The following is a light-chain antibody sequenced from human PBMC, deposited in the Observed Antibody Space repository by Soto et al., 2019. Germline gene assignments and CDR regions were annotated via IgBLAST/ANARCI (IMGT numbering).Light chain of an antibody. CDR2: GTF. CDR3: QHYGSSPFT. V-gene: IGKV3-20*01. CDR1: QSVSSSY. J-gene: IGKJ3*01. Sequence: IVFTQSPGTLSLSPGERATLSCRASQSVSSSYLAWFQQIPGQAPRLLIHGTFSRATGIPVRFSGSGSGTDFTLTISRMEPEDFAVYYCQHYGSSPFTFGPGTKVDIK.